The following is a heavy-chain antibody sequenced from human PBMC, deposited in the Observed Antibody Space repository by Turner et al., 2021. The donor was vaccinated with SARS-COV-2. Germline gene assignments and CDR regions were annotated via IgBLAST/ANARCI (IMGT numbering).Heavy chain of an antibody. D-gene: IGHD2-2*01. CDR2: VFSSGTT. Sequence: QVQLQESGPGLVKPSVTLSLTCSLSGGSISSRSYYWGWIRQSPGKGLEWLATVFSSGTTYDNPSLNGRVSMSVDTSNNQFSWRLTSATVADKAVYYCVRPACSSTACYFYFDSWGQGILVTVSS. V-gene: IGHV4-39*01. J-gene: IGHJ4*02. CDR3: VRPACSSTACYFYFDS. CDR1: GGSISSRSYY.